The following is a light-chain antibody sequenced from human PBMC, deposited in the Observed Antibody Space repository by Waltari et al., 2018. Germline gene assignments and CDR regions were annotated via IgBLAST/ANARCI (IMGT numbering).Light chain of an antibody. CDR1: KTVRTTY. V-gene: IGKV3-20*01. J-gene: IGKJ4*01. CDR2: DTS. CDR3: QQYDISPLT. Sequence: EIVLTQSPGTLSLSPGERATLSCRASKTVRTTYLAWYQQKPGQAPTLLIYDTSSRATGIPDRFSGSGSGTDFSLTISSLEPEDFAVYYCQQYDISPLTFGGGTKVETK.